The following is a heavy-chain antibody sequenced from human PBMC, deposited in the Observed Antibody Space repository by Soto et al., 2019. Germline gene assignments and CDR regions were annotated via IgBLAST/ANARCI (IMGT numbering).Heavy chain of an antibody. CDR1: GGSISSGGYY. V-gene: IGHV4-31*03. CDR3: ARSVFP. CDR2: IYYSKST. J-gene: IGHJ5*02. Sequence: QVQLQESGPGLVKPSQTLSLTCTVSGGSISSGGYYWSWIRQHPGKGLEWIGYIYYSKSTYYNPSLXSXXTISLDTSKNQFSLQLTSETAADTAVYYCARSVFPWGQGTLVTVSS.